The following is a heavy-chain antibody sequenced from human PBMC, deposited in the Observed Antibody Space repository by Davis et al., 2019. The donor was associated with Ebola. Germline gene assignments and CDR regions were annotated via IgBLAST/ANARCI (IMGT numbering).Heavy chain of an antibody. J-gene: IGHJ5*02. CDR2: IYPGDSDT. CDR3: ARRAAVAGLGWFDP. D-gene: IGHD6-19*01. V-gene: IGHV5-51*01. CDR1: GYTFTSYW. Sequence: GESLKISCKGSGYTFTSYWIAWVRQVPGKGLEWMGIIYPGDSDTRYSPSFQGQVTISADKSISTAYLQWSSLKASDTAMYYCARRAAVAGLGWFDPWGQGTLVTVSS.